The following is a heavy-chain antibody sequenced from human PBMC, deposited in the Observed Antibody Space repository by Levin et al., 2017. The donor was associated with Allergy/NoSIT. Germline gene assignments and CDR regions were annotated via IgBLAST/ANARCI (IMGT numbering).Heavy chain of an antibody. J-gene: IGHJ6*02. CDR1: GFTFTSSA. V-gene: IGHV1-58*01. CDR3: AAAHSYYDSSGYYYYYGMDG. D-gene: IGHD3-22*01. CDR2: IVVGSGNT. Sequence: ASVKVSCKASGFTFTSSAVQWVRQARGQRLEWIGWIVVGSGNTNYAQKFQERVTITRDMSTSTAYMELSSLRSEDTAVYYCAAAHSYYDSSGYYYYYGMDGWGQGTTVTVSS.